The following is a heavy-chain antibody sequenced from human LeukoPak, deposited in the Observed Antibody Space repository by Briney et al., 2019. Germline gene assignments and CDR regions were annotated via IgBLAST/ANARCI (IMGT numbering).Heavy chain of an antibody. V-gene: IGHV3-30*03. D-gene: IGHD5-18*01. Sequence: QPGRSLRLSCAASGFTFSSYGMHWVRQAPGKGLEWVAVISYDGSNKYYADSVKGRFTISRGNTENSFYLQMNSLRAEDTAVYYCARSKKIQLDALDVWGKGTTVTVSS. CDR3: ARSKKIQLDALDV. CDR2: ISYDGSNK. J-gene: IGHJ6*04. CDR1: GFTFSSYG.